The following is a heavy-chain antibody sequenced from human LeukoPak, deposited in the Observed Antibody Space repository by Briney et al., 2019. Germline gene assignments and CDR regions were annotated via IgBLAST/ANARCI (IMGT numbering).Heavy chain of an antibody. CDR2: ICSGGGK. V-gene: IGHV3-53*01. CDR1: GFTAISNY. D-gene: IGHD6-13*01. Sequence: PRASLRLSCAASGFTAISNYMCWCGQAPGKGLKGVEVICSGGGKYYTDSEKGRFIISSDNSKNTLYLQMNSLRAEDTAVYYCARAIGIAATIPYWGQGTLVTVSS. CDR3: ARAIGIAATIPY. J-gene: IGHJ4*02.